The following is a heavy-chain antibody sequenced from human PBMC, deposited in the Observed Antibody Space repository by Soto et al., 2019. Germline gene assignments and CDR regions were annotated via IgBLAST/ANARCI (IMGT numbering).Heavy chain of an antibody. CDR3: TRGPTHGAFDI. CDR2: ISIDGSRK. Sequence: QVYLEESGGGVVQPGRSLRLSCVASGFSFSNYDMHWVRQTPGKGLEWLAHISIDGSRKYYADSVKGRFTVSRENSKKTLYLQINRVTPEEAALYYCTRGPTHGAFDIGGQGTRVTVSS. V-gene: IGHV3-30*03. J-gene: IGHJ3*02. CDR1: GFSFSNYD.